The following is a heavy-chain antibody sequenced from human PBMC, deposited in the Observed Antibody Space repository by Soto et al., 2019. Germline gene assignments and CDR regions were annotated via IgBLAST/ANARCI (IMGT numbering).Heavy chain of an antibody. V-gene: IGHV3-23*01. J-gene: IGHJ4*02. CDR1: GFTFRNYA. D-gene: IGHD2-2*01. Sequence: GGSLRLSCAASGFTFRNYAMSWVRQAPGKGLEWVSTISDNGGSTYSADSVKGRFTISRDNSTKTLYLQMNSLRAEDTAVYYCAKGLVPAAKTSLNDYWGQGTLVTVSS. CDR2: ISDNGGST. CDR3: AKGLVPAAKTSLNDY.